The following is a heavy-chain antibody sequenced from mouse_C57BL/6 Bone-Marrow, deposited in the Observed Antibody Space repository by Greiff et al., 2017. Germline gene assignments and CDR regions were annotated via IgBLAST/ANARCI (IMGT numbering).Heavy chain of an antibody. V-gene: IGHV1-64*01. CDR1: GYTFTSYW. D-gene: IGHD1-1*01. J-gene: IGHJ2*01. Sequence: VQLQQPGAELVKPGASVKLSCKASGYTFTSYWMHWVKQRPGQGLEWIGMIHPNSGSTNYNEKFKSKATLTVDKSSSTAYMQLSSLTSADSAVDYCAREGETTVVAGDYWGQGTTLTVSA. CDR3: AREGETTVVAGDY. CDR2: IHPNSGST.